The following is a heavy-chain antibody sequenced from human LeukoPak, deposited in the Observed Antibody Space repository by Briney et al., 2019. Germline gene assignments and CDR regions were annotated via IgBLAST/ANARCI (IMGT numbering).Heavy chain of an antibody. CDR2: ISGSGGST. J-gene: IGHJ4*02. Sequence: PRGSLRLSCAASGFTFSSYAMSWVRQAPGKGLEWVSAISGSGGSTYYADSVKGRFTISRDNSKNTLYLQMNSLRAEDTAVYYCAKDPVGYYDRKYFDYWGQGTLVTVSS. D-gene: IGHD3-22*01. CDR1: GFTFSSYA. CDR3: AKDPVGYYDRKYFDY. V-gene: IGHV3-23*01.